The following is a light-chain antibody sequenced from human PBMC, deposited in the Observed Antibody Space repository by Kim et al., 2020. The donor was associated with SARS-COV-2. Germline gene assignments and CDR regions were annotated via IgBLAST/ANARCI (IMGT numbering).Light chain of an antibody. V-gene: IGLV1-40*01. CDR2: ENG. CDR1: TATIGGVYA. Sequence: VITSGTAGTATIGGVYADTKFQRLSGQAPNLLLDENGNRPSGVPDRFSASRSGTSASLAIAGLQAEDEGNYYCQTYDNSLSGFAVFGGGTQLTVL. J-gene: IGLJ7*01. CDR3: QTYDNSLSGFAV.